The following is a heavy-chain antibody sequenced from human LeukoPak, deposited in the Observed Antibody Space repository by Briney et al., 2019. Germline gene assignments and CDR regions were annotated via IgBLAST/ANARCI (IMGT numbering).Heavy chain of an antibody. V-gene: IGHV3-21*06. J-gene: IGHJ4*02. CDR2: ISSRSSFK. CDR3: AKDGGFWSDYSYFDY. CDR1: GFTLSSHR. Sequence: GGSLRLSCAASGFTLSSHRMDWVRQAPGKGLEWVSSISSRSSFKDYADSVKGRFTISRDDAKNLLYLQMNSLRAEDTAVYFCAKDGGFWSDYSYFDYWGQGTQVTVSS. D-gene: IGHD3-3*01.